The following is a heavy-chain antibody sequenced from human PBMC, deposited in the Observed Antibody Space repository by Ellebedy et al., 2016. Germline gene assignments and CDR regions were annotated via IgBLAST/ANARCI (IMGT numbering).Heavy chain of an antibody. Sequence: SETLSLTCTVSGGSISSYYWSWIRQPPGKGLEWIGYIYYSGSTNYNPSLKSRVTISVDTSKNQFSLKLSSVTAADTAVYYCARGERIAVAGTRGSFWFDPWGQGTLVTVSS. D-gene: IGHD6-19*01. CDR1: GGSISSYY. J-gene: IGHJ5*02. V-gene: IGHV4-59*01. CDR2: IYYSGST. CDR3: ARGERIAVAGTRGSFWFDP.